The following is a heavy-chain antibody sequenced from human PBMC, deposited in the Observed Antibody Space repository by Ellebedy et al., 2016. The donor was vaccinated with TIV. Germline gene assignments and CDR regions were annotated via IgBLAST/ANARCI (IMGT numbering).Heavy chain of an antibody. Sequence: GESLKISCAASGFTFHAYGMHWVRQAPGKGLEWVTFIRYDGSDKYYADSVKGRFTVSRDNSMNTLTLQTDSLRLEDTAVYYCAKVLFAFGEFESPFDPWGQGTLVTVSS. V-gene: IGHV3-30*02. CDR2: IRYDGSDK. J-gene: IGHJ5*02. CDR3: AKVLFAFGEFESPFDP. D-gene: IGHD3-10*01. CDR1: GFTFHAYG.